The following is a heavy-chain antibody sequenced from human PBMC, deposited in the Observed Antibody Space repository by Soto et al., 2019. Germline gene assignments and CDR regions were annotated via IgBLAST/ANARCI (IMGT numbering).Heavy chain of an antibody. V-gene: IGHV1-69*06. J-gene: IGHJ6*02. CDR3: ARGGSGSSYYYYGMDV. CDR1: GGTFSSYA. CDR2: IIPIFGTA. Sequence: QVQLVQSGAEVKKPGSSVKVSCKASGGTFSSYAISWVRQAPGQGLEWMGGIIPIFGTANYAQKFQGRVTITAGKSTSTAYMELSSLRSEDTAVYYCARGGSGSSYYYYGMDVWGQGTTVTVSS. D-gene: IGHD3-10*01.